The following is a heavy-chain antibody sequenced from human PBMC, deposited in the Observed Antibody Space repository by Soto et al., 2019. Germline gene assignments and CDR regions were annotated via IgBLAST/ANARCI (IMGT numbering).Heavy chain of an antibody. Sequence: PGGSLKLSCSASGFTFSSYAMHCVRQAPGKGLEYVSAISSNGGSTYYADSVKGRFTISRDNSKNTLYLQMSSLRAEDTAVYYCVKEGRSSWAIDYWGPGTLVTVS. CDR1: GFTFSSYA. J-gene: IGHJ4*02. V-gene: IGHV3-64D*08. CDR3: VKEGRSSWAIDY. CDR2: ISSNGGST. D-gene: IGHD6-6*01.